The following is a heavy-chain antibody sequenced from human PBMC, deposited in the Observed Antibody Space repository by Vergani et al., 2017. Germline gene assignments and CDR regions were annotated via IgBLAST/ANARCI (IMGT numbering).Heavy chain of an antibody. J-gene: IGHJ5*02. D-gene: IGHD2-2*02. V-gene: IGHV1-69*01. CDR1: GGTFSSYA. CDR3: ARDRRYCSSTSCYNPGNWFDP. Sequence: QVQLVQSGAEVKKPGSSVKVSCKASGGTFSSYAISWVRQAPGQGLEWMGGIIPIFGTANYAQKFQGRVTITADESTSTAYMELSSLRSEDTAVYYCARDRRYCSSTSCYNPGNWFDPWGQGTLVTVSS. CDR2: IIPIFGTA.